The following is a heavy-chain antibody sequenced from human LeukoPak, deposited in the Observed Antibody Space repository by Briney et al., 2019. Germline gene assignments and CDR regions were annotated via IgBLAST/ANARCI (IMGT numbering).Heavy chain of an antibody. CDR1: GFTFSSYG. D-gene: IGHD6-13*01. CDR2: IRYDGSNK. Sequence: GGSLRLSCAASGFTFSSYGMHWVRQAPGKGLEWVAFIRYDGSNKYYADSVKGRFTISRDNSKDTLYLQMNSLRAEDTAVYYCAKVGIAAAAGDYWGQGTLVTVSS. J-gene: IGHJ4*02. V-gene: IGHV3-30*02. CDR3: AKVGIAAAAGDY.